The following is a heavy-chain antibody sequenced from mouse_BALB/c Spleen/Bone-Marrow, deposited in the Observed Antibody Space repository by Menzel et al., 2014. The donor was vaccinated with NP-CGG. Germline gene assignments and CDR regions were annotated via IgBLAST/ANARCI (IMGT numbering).Heavy chain of an antibody. CDR1: GISITTGNYR. D-gene: IGHD2-1*01. V-gene: IGHV3-5*02. Sequence: EVKLVESGPGLVKPSQTVSLTCTVTGISITTGNYRWSWIRQFPGNKLEWIGYIYYSGTTTYNPSLTSRTTITRDTSKNQFFLEMNSLTAEDTATYYCARFYGNYFDYWGQGTTLTVSS. CDR3: ARFYGNYFDY. J-gene: IGHJ2*01. CDR2: IYYSGTT.